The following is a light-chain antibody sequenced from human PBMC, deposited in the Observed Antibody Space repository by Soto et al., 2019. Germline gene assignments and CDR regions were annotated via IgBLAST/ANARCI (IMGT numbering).Light chain of an antibody. J-gene: IGKJ1*01. Sequence: EIVMTQSPATLSVSPGERATLSCRASQSVSSNLAWYQQKPGQAPRLLIYGASTRATGIPARFSGSGSGTEFTLTISSLQSEDFAVYFCHQYNNWQTWTFGQGTKVDIK. V-gene: IGKV3-15*01. CDR3: HQYNNWQTWT. CDR1: QSVSSN. CDR2: GAS.